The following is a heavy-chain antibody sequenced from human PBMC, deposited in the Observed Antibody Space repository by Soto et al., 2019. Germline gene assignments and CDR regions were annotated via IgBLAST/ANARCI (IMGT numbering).Heavy chain of an antibody. CDR3: AGQSESTGYFYGWFDP. CDR2: IYYSGSI. J-gene: IGHJ5*02. V-gene: IGHV4-31*03. Sequence: QVQLQESGPGLVRPSQTLSLTCTVSGGSINSRGYYWTWIRQHPGKGLEWIGNIYYSGSIHFNPSLKSRLTMLVDTSENHFSLKLTSVTAADTAVYYCAGQSESTGYFYGWFDPWGQGTLVTVSS. CDR1: GGSINSRGYY. D-gene: IGHD3-9*01.